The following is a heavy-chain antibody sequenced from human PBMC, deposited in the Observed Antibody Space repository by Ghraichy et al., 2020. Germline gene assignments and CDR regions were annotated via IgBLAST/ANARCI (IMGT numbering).Heavy chain of an antibody. D-gene: IGHD6-13*01. CDR3: ARDGPIITYSSSWPDAFDI. J-gene: IGHJ3*02. CDR1: GFTFSSYS. Sequence: GESLRLSCAASGFTFSSYSMNWVRQAPGKGLEWVSSISSSSSYIYYADSVKGRFTISRDNAKNSLYLQMNSLRAEDTAVYYCARDGPIITYSSSWPDAFDIWGQGTMVTVSS. V-gene: IGHV3-21*01. CDR2: ISSSSSYI.